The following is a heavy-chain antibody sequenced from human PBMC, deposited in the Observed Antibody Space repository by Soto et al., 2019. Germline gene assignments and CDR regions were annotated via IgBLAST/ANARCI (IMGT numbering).Heavy chain of an antibody. CDR3: ARVQLVRRAFDI. Sequence: EVQLVESGGGLVKPGGSLRLSCAASGFTFSSYSMNWVRQAPGKGLEWVSSISSSSSYIYYADSVKGRFTISRDNAKNSLYLQMNSLRAEETAVYYCARVQLVRRAFDIWGQGTMVTVSS. CDR2: ISSSSSYI. V-gene: IGHV3-21*01. CDR1: GFTFSSYS. D-gene: IGHD6-6*01. J-gene: IGHJ3*02.